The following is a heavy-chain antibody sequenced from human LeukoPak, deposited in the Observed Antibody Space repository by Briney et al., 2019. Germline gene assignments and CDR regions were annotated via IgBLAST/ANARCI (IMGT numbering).Heavy chain of an antibody. J-gene: IGHJ4*02. V-gene: IGHV3-21*01. Sequence: GGSLRLSCAASGFIFSSYNMNWVRQAPGKGLEWVSSISSSSSYINYADSVKGPFTISRDNAKNSLYLEMNSLRAEDTAVYYCARDGYSSSSSDYWGQGTLVTVSS. D-gene: IGHD6-6*01. CDR3: ARDGYSSSSSDY. CDR2: ISSSSSYI. CDR1: GFIFSSYN.